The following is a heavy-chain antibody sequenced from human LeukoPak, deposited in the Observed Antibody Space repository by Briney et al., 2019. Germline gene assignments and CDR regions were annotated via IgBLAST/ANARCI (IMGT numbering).Heavy chain of an antibody. CDR1: GFNFSSYG. V-gene: IGHV3-30*03. CDR3: ARSTYYYDSRSSGFDY. CDR2: ISYDGSNK. D-gene: IGHD3-22*01. Sequence: GGSLRLSCAASGFNFSSYGMHWVRQAPGKGLEWVAVISYDGSNKYYAGSVKGRFTISRDNSKNTLYLQMNSLRAEDTAVYYCARSTYYYDSRSSGFDYWGQGTLVTVSS. J-gene: IGHJ4*02.